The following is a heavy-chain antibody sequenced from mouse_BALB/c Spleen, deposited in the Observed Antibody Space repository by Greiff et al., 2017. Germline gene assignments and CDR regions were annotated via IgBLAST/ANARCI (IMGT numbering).Heavy chain of an antibody. CDR3: ARVYGTYAMDY. CDR2: ISDGGSYT. J-gene: IGHJ4*01. V-gene: IGHV5-4*02. CDR1: GFTFSDYY. Sequence: EVKVEESGGGLVKPGGSLKLSCAASGFTFSDYYMYWVRQTPEKRLEWVATISDGGSYTYYPDSVKGRFTISRDNAKNNLYLQMSSLKSEDTAMYYCARVYGTYAMDYWGQGTSVTVSS. D-gene: IGHD1-1*01.